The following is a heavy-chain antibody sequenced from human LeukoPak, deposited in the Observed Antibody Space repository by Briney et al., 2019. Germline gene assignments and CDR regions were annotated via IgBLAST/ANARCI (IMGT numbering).Heavy chain of an antibody. CDR3: ARAHYDFWSGYHKGDYDY. J-gene: IGHJ4*02. Sequence: SVKVSCKASGGTFRSYAISWVRQAPGQGLEWMGGIIPIFGTANYAQKFQGRVTITADESTSTAYMELSSLRSEDTAVYYCARAHYDFWSGYHKGDYDYWGQGTLVTVSS. CDR2: IIPIFGTA. D-gene: IGHD3-3*01. CDR1: GGTFRSYA. V-gene: IGHV1-69*13.